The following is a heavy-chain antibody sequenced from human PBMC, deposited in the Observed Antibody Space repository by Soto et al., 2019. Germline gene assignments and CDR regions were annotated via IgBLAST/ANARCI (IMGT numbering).Heavy chain of an antibody. Sequence: SETLSLTCTVSGGSISSGGYYWSWIRQHPGKGMEWIGYIYYSGSTYYNPSPKSRVTISVDTSKNQFSRKLSSVTAEDTAVYYCARSGGYDYGDYQTSYYFDYWGQGTLVTFSS. CDR1: GGSISSGGYY. D-gene: IGHD4-17*01. J-gene: IGHJ4*02. V-gene: IGHV4-31*03. CDR2: IYYSGST. CDR3: ARSGGYDYGDYQTSYYFDY.